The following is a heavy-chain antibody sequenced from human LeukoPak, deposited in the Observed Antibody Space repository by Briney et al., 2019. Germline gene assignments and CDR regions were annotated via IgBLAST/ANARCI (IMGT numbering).Heavy chain of an antibody. CDR1: DYTFASYG. V-gene: IGHV1-18*01. CDR3: ARARDVLLWFGATPGWFDP. D-gene: IGHD3-10*01. Sequence: GASVKVSCKASDYTFASYGISWVRQAPGQGLEWMGWISAYNGNTNYAQKLQGRVTMTTDTSTSTAYMELRSLRSDDTAVYYCARARDVLLWFGATPGWFDPWGQGTLVTVSS. J-gene: IGHJ5*02. CDR2: ISAYNGNT.